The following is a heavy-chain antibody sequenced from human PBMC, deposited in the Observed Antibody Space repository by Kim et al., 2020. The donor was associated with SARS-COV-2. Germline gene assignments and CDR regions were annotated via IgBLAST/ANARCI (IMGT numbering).Heavy chain of an antibody. CDR1: GGTFSSYA. D-gene: IGHD3-3*01. J-gene: IGHJ6*02. V-gene: IGHV1-69*13. Sequence: SVKVSCKASGGTFSSYAISWVRQAPGQGLEWMGGIIPIFGTANYAQKFQGRVTITADESTSTAYMELSSLRSEDTAVYYCARGEPSARGFGVGHTNGMDVWGQGTTVTVSS. CDR2: IIPIFGTA. CDR3: ARGEPSARGFGVGHTNGMDV.